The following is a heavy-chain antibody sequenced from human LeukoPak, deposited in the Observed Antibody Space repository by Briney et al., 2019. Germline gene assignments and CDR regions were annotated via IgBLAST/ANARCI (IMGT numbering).Heavy chain of an antibody. CDR1: GGSISNIGYY. J-gene: IGHJ4*02. CDR2: IYYSGSP. Sequence: SETLSLTCAVSGGSISNIGYYWGWIRQTPGKGLEWIGSIYYSGSPYYNPSLKSRVTISVDTSKNQSSLKFTSVTAADTAVYYCATQGSSGWYQGFDSWGQGTLVTVSS. CDR3: ATQGSSGWYQGFDS. D-gene: IGHD6-19*01. V-gene: IGHV4-39*01.